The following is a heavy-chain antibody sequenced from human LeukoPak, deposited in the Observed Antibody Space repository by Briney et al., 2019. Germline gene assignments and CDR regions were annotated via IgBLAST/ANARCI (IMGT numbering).Heavy chain of an antibody. D-gene: IGHD3-22*01. V-gene: IGHV1-24*01. CDR1: GYTLTELS. CDR3: ATVHDSSGYYDAFDI. Sequence: ASVKVSCKVSGYTLTELSMHWVRQAPGKGLEWMGGFDPEDGETIYAQKFQGRVTMTEDTSTDTAYMELSSLTSEDTAVYYCATVHDSSGYYDAFDIWGQGTMVTVSS. J-gene: IGHJ3*02. CDR2: FDPEDGET.